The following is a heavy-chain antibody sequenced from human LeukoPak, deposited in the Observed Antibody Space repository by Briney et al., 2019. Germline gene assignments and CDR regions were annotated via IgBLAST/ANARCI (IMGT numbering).Heavy chain of an antibody. D-gene: IGHD3-22*01. J-gene: IGHJ4*02. CDR3: ARDFNHYDSSVNYFDY. V-gene: IGHV3-7*01. CDR2: MKQDGSEK. Sequence: GGSLRLSCAASGFTLSRYWMSWVRQAPGKGLEWVANMKQDGSEKNYVDSVKGRFTISRDNAENSLHLQMNRLRAEDTAVYYCARDFNHYDSSVNYFDYWGQGTLVTVSS. CDR1: GFTLSRYW.